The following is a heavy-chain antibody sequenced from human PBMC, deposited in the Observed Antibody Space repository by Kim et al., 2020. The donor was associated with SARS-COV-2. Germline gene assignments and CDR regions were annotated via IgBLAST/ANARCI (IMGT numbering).Heavy chain of an antibody. CDR1: GYSFSNYH. CDR3: ARGLSYFDY. CDR2: ITPYNGNT. V-gene: IGHV1-18*01. Sequence: ASVKVSCKTSGYSFSNYHVTWVRQAPGQGLEWMGWITPYNGNTKYAQNLQGRVTMTTDTSTSTFYMELRRLRSDDTAVYYCARGLSYFDYWGQGTLVTVSS. D-gene: IGHD3-16*01. J-gene: IGHJ4*02.